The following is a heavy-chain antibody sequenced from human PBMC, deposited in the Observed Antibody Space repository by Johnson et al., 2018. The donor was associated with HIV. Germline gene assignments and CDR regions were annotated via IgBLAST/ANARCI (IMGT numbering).Heavy chain of an antibody. Sequence: VQLVESGGGLVKPGGSLRLSCAASGFTFDDYAMHWVRQAPGKGLEWVSGISWNSGTIGYADSVKGRFTISRDNAKNSLYLQMNSLRAEDTALYYCARRWELHSNAFDIWGQGTMVTVSS. CDR1: GFTFDDYA. J-gene: IGHJ3*02. CDR3: ARRWELHSNAFDI. CDR2: ISWNSGTI. V-gene: IGHV3-9*01. D-gene: IGHD1-26*01.